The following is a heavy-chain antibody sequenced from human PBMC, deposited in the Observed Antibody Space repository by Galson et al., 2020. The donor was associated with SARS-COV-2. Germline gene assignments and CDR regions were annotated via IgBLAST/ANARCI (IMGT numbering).Heavy chain of an antibody. CDR2: MNPNSGNT. Sequence: ASVKVSCKASGYTFTSYAINWVRQATGQGLEWMGWMNPNSGNTGYAQQFQGRVTMTRNTSISTAYMELSSLRSEDTAVYYCARVRYTPTRYSSSWYPVFHYWGQGTLVTVSS. D-gene: IGHD6-13*01. V-gene: IGHV1-8*01. CDR1: GYTFTSYA. CDR3: ARVRYTPTRYSSSWYPVFHY. J-gene: IGHJ4*02.